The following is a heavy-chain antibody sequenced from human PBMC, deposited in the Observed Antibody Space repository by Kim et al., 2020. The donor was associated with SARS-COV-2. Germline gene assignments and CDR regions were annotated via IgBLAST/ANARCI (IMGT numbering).Heavy chain of an antibody. Sequence: VKGRFTISRDNAKNSLYLQMNSLRAEDTAVYYCARVNYDILTGLGGWFDPWGQGTLVTVSS. CDR3: ARVNYDILTGLGGWFDP. V-gene: IGHV3-11*01. J-gene: IGHJ5*02. D-gene: IGHD3-9*01.